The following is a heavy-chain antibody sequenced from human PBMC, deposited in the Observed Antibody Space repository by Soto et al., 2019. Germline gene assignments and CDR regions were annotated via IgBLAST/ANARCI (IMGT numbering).Heavy chain of an antibody. J-gene: IGHJ4*02. Sequence: QVQLVESGGGVVQPGRSLRLSCAASGFTFDTYGMRWVRQAPGKGLEWVAVISYDGSNRYYADSVKGRFTISRDNSKNTLYLQMNSLRSEDTAVYYCAKDHIVAAAPDYWGQGTLVTVSS. CDR3: AKDHIVAAAPDY. CDR2: ISYDGSNR. D-gene: IGHD2-2*01. V-gene: IGHV3-30*18. CDR1: GFTFDTYG.